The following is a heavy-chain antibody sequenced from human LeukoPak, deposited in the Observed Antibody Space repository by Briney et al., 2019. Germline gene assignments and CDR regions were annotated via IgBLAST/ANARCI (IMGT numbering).Heavy chain of an antibody. CDR2: ISHTGST. Sequence: SETLSLTCTVSGGSISSSNYYWGWLRQSPGMGLDWIGSISHTGSTYHNPSLKSRVTISVDTSKNQFSLRLSSVTAADTAVYYCASLEGFDYWGQGTLVTVSS. J-gene: IGHJ4*02. CDR3: ASLEGFDY. CDR1: GGSISSSNYY. V-gene: IGHV4-39*07.